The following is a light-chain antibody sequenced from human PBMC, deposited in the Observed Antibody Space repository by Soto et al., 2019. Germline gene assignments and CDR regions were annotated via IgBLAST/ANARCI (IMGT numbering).Light chain of an antibody. V-gene: IGLV2-14*03. Sequence: QSALTQPASVSGSPGQSITISCTGTSSDVGGYNYVSWYQQHPGKAPKLMIYDVSDRPSGISNRFSASKSGNTASLTISGLQAEDEADYYCCSYTGSSTPGVFGAGTKLTVL. CDR1: SSDVGGYNY. J-gene: IGLJ3*02. CDR2: DVS. CDR3: CSYTGSSTPGV.